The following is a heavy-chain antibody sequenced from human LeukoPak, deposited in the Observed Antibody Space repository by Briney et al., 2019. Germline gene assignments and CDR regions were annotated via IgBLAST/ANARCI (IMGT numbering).Heavy chain of an antibody. J-gene: IGHJ4*02. CDR2: IIPLFGTA. CDR3: ARSPSMITFGGVPNLFDY. D-gene: IGHD3-16*01. CDR1: GGTFSSYT. V-gene: IGHV1-69*06. Sequence: GASVKVSCKASGGTFSSYTISWVRQAPGQGLEWMGGIIPLFGTANYAQKFQGRVTITADKSTGTAYMELSSLRSEDTAVYYCARSPSMITFGGVPNLFDYWGQGTLVTVSS.